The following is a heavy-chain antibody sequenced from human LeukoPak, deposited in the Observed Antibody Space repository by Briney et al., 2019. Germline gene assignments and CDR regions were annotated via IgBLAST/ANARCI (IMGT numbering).Heavy chain of an antibody. Sequence: ASVKVSCKASGYTFTSYDINWVRQATGQGLEWMGWINPNSGGTNYAQNFQGSVTMTRDTSISTAYMELSRLRSDDTAVYYCARGGCSSTSCYSNFDYWGQGTLVTVSS. CDR1: GYTFTSYD. J-gene: IGHJ4*02. V-gene: IGHV1-2*02. CDR2: INPNSGGT. CDR3: ARGGCSSTSCYSNFDY. D-gene: IGHD2-2*01.